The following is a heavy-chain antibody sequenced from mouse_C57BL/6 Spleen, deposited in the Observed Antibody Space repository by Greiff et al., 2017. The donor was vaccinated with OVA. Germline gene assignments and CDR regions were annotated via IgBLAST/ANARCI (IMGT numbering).Heavy chain of an antibody. CDR1: GYTFTSYW. CDR3: ARGHYGSSHYFDY. Sequence: QVHVKQPGAELVKPGASVKLSCKASGYTFTSYWMHWVKQRPGRGLEWIGRIDPNSGGTKYNEKFKSKATLTVDKPSSTAYMQLSSLTSEDSAVYYCARGHYGSSHYFDYWGQGTTLTVSS. V-gene: IGHV1-72*01. CDR2: IDPNSGGT. D-gene: IGHD1-1*01. J-gene: IGHJ2*01.